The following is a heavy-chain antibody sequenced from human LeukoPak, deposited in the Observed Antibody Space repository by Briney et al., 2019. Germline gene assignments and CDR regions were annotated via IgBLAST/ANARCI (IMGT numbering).Heavy chain of an antibody. CDR3: ARVPDYYGSGSSSNWFDP. D-gene: IGHD3-10*01. Sequence: ASVKVSCKASGYTFTGYYMHWVRQAPGQGLEWMGWINPNSGGTNYAQKFQGRVTMTRDASISTAYMGLSRLRSDDTAVYYCARVPDYYGSGSSSNWFDPWGQGTLVTVSS. J-gene: IGHJ5*02. CDR2: INPNSGGT. CDR1: GYTFTGYY. V-gene: IGHV1-2*02.